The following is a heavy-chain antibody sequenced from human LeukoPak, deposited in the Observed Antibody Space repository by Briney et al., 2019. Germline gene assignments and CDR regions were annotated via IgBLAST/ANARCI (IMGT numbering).Heavy chain of an antibody. CDR2: MNPNSGNT. J-gene: IGHJ6*02. CDR1: GYTFTSYD. D-gene: IGHD3-3*01. CDR3: ARDGPRIFGVVIDTYYYGMDV. V-gene: IGHV1-8*01. Sequence: ASVKVSCKASGYTFTSYDINWVRQATGQGLEWMGWMNPNSGNTGYAQKFQGRVTMTRNTSISTAYMELSSLRSEDTAVYYCARDGPRIFGVVIDTYYYGMDVWGQGTTVTVSS.